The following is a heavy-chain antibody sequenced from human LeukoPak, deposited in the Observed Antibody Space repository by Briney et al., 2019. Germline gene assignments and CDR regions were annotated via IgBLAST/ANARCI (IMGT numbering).Heavy chain of an antibody. J-gene: IGHJ4*02. CDR3: ARAHCSGGSCYSGFGY. Sequence: SETLSLTCAVYGGSFSGYYWSWIRQPPGKGLEWIGEISHSGSTNYNPSLKSRVTISVDTSKNQFSLKLSSVTAADTAVYYCARAHCSGGSCYSGFGYWGQGTLVTVSS. CDR1: GGSFSGYY. D-gene: IGHD2-15*01. V-gene: IGHV4-34*01. CDR2: ISHSGST.